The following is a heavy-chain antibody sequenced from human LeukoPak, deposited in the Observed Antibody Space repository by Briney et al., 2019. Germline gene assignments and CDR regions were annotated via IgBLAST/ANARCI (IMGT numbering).Heavy chain of an antibody. CDR2: ISVDGNNK. CDR3: AKAAYCTSTSCHFSGYAQRPLDS. Sequence: TGGSLRLSCVASGFTFNTYGIHWVHQAPGKGLEWVAGISVDGNNKDYSDSVKGRFTISRDNSKNTLYLQMNSLRTEDTAVYYCAKAAYCTSTSCHFSGYAQRPLDSWGQGTLVTVSS. D-gene: IGHD2-2*01. J-gene: IGHJ4*02. V-gene: IGHV3-30*18. CDR1: GFTFNTYG.